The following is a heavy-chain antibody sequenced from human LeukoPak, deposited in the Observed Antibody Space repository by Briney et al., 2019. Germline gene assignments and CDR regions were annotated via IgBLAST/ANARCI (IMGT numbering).Heavy chain of an antibody. CDR1: GFTFRNYV. V-gene: IGHV3-30-3*01. J-gene: IGHJ6*02. Sequence: GGSLRLSCAASGFTFRNYVIHWVRQAPGKGLEWVAVTSSDLNVKLYADSVKGRFTISRDNSRSTLYLQMNSLRPEDTAIYYCARGNYHAMDVWGQGTTVTVSS. CDR2: TSSDLNVK. CDR3: ARGNYHAMDV.